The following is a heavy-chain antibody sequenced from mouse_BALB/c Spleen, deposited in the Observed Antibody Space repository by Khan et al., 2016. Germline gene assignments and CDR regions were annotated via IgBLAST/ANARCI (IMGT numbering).Heavy chain of an antibody. V-gene: IGHV4-1*02. CDR1: GFDFSRYW. D-gene: IGHD4-1*01. CDR3: ASPGTWFAY. CDR2: INPDSSTI. Sequence: EVKLLESGGGLVQPGGSLKLSCAAAGFDFSRYWMSWVRQAPGKGLQWIGEINPDSSTINYTPSLKDKFIFSRDNAKNTLYLQMSKVKSEDTALYFSASPGTWFAYWGQGTLVTVSA. J-gene: IGHJ3*01.